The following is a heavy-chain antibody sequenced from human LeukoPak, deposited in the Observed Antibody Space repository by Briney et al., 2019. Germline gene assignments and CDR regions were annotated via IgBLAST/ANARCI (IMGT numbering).Heavy chain of an antibody. V-gene: IGHV3-23*01. D-gene: IGHD2-21*02. J-gene: IGHJ4*02. Sequence: PGGSLRLSCAASGFTFSSYAMSWVRQAPGKGLEWVSAISGSGGSTYYADSVKGRFTISRDNSKNTLYLQMNSLRAEDTAVYYCAKVFKGTSHVVTIAIDYWGQGTLVTVSS. CDR3: AKVFKGTSHVVTIAIDY. CDR1: GFTFSSYA. CDR2: ISGSGGST.